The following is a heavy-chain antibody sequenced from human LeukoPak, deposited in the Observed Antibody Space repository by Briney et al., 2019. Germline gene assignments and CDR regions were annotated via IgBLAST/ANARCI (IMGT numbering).Heavy chain of an antibody. CDR1: GFTVSSNY. Sequence: GGSLRLSCAASGFTVSSNYMNWVRQAPGKGLEWVSVIYSGGSTYYVDSVKGRFTISRDNSKNTLYLQMNSLRAEDTAVYYCAREGYCSSTSCYTLGDAVDIWGQGTMVTVSS. CDR2: IYSGGST. CDR3: AREGYCSSTSCYTLGDAVDI. D-gene: IGHD2-2*02. J-gene: IGHJ3*02. V-gene: IGHV3-53*01.